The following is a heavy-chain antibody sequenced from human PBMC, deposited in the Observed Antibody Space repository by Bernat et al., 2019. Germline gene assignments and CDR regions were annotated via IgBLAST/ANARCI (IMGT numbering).Heavy chain of an antibody. CDR3: TRWAGLDAPAYYFDY. CDR2: ISYDAINK. CDR1: GFSFSNYA. Sequence: QVQLVESGGGVVQPGRSLRLSCAGSGFSFSNYAMHWVRQAPGKGLEWVAVISYDAINKYYADSVKGRFTISRDTSKNTLYLQMNSLRAEDTAVYYCTRWAGLDAPAYYFDYWGQGTLVIVSS. D-gene: IGHD2-2*01. V-gene: IGHV3-30*01. J-gene: IGHJ4*02.